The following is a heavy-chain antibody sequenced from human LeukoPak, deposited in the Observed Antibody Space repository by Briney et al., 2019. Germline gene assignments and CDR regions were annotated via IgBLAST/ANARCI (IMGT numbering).Heavy chain of an antibody. D-gene: IGHD2-8*01. CDR2: ITREGSAA. CDR3: AKDWHNGDDPLFDY. J-gene: IGHJ4*02. Sequence: GGSLRLSCVVSGFPFSSHSMSWVRQAPGKGLEWVADITREGSAAYYVDSVKGRFSISRDNAKNSLYLQMNSLRAEDTAVYYCAKDWHNGDDPLFDYWGQGTVVTVSS. CDR1: GFPFSSHS. V-gene: IGHV3-7*05.